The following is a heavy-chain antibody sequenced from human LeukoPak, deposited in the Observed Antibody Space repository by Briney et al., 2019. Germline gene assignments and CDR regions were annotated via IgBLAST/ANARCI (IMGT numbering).Heavy chain of an antibody. CDR2: ISPSGGLT. CDR3: ARDNSVRDEAWWFNP. V-gene: IGHV1-46*01. J-gene: IGHJ5*02. Sequence: ASVKVSCKAFGYTFTCYWMHWVRQAPGQGPEWMGVISPSGGLTIYAQKFKGRVTLTRDMSTSTDYLELSSLRSEDTAVYYCARDNSVRDEAWWFNPWGQGTLVTVSS. D-gene: IGHD5-24*01. CDR1: GYTFTCYW.